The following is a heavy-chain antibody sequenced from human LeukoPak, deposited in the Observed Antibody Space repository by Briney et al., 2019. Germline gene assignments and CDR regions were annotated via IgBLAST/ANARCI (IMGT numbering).Heavy chain of an antibody. CDR3: ARGGSTIFGALFDY. D-gene: IGHD3-3*01. Sequence: GGSLRLSCEVSGFTFSSYAMHWVRQAPGKGLEYVSAISYNGRGTHYAHSVKGRFTISRDNFKNTLYLQMGSLRPKDMAIYYCARGGSTIFGALFDYWGQGALVTVSS. CDR2: ISYNGRGT. CDR1: GFTFSSYA. V-gene: IGHV3-64*01. J-gene: IGHJ4*02.